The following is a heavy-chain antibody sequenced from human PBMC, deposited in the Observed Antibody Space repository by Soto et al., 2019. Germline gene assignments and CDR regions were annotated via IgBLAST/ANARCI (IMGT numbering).Heavy chain of an antibody. CDR1: GGTFSSYA. Sequence: QVQLVQSGAEVKKPGSSMKVSCKASGGTFSSYAISWVRQAPGQGLEWMGGIIPIFGTANYAQKFQGRVTITADESTSTAYMELSSLRSEDTAVYYCARDLQLVHGGYCDYWGQGTLVTVSS. CDR3: ARDLQLVHGGYCDY. CDR2: IIPIFGTA. D-gene: IGHD6-6*01. J-gene: IGHJ4*02. V-gene: IGHV1-69*01.